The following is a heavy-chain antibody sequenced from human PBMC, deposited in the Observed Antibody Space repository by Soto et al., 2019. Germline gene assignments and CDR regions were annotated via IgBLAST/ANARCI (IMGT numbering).Heavy chain of an antibody. CDR3: AQTTVVTPPYYDYGMDV. V-gene: IGHV1-69*12. D-gene: IGHD4-17*01. Sequence: QVQLVQSGAEVKKPGSSVKVSCKASGGTFSSYAISWVRQAPGQGLEWMGGIIPIFGTANYAQKFQGRVTITADESTSTAYMELSSLRSEDTAVYYCAQTTVVTPPYYDYGMDVWGQGTTVTVSS. CDR1: GGTFSSYA. CDR2: IIPIFGTA. J-gene: IGHJ6*02.